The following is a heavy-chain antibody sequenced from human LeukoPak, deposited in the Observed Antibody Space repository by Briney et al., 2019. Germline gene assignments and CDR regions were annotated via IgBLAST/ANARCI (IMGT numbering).Heavy chain of an antibody. D-gene: IGHD6-13*01. Sequence: GGSLRLPCAASGFTFDDYAMHWVRQAPGKGPEWVSGISWNSGSIGYADSVKGRFTISRDNAKNSLYLQMNSLRAEDTALYYCAKDRAYSSSSDFDYWGQGTLVTVSS. J-gene: IGHJ4*02. CDR3: AKDRAYSSSSDFDY. CDR2: ISWNSGSI. V-gene: IGHV3-9*01. CDR1: GFTFDDYA.